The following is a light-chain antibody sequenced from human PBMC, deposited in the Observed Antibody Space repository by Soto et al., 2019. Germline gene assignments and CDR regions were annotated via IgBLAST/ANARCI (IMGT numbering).Light chain of an antibody. CDR1: QDISNF. CDR2: DAS. Sequence: DIQMTQSPSSLSASVGDRVTITCQASQDISNFLNWYQHKSGKSPKLLINDASNLETGVPSRFSGSGSSTYFTFTINSLQPEDVVTYYCQQYDSLPLSFGPGTKVELK. J-gene: IGKJ3*01. CDR3: QQYDSLPLS. V-gene: IGKV1-33*01.